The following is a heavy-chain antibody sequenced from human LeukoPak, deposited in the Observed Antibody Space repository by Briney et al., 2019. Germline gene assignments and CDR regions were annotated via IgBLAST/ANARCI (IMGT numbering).Heavy chain of an antibody. CDR1: GFTISSYW. D-gene: IGHD1-14*01. J-gene: IGHJ6*02. CDR3: ATGQGHGMDV. Sequence: GGSLRLSCAASGFTISSYWMHWVRQAPGKGLVWVSRINSDSSSTSYADSVKGRFTISRDNAKNTLYLQMNSLRAEDTAVYYCATGQGHGMDVWGQGTTVTVSS. CDR2: INSDSSST. V-gene: IGHV3-74*01.